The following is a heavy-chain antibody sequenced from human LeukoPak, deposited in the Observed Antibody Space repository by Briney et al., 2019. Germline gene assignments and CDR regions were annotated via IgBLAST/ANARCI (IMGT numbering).Heavy chain of an antibody. J-gene: IGHJ6*03. V-gene: IGHV1-18*01. CDR3: AREAPLGGYDFWSGSDYYYYMDV. D-gene: IGHD3-3*01. CDR1: GYTFTSYG. Sequence: ASVKVSCKASGYTFTSYGISWVRQAPGQGLEWMGWISAYNGNTNYAQKLQGRVTMTTDTSTSTAYMELRSLRSDDTAVYYCAREAPLGGYDFWSGSDYYYYMDVWGKGTTVTVSS. CDR2: ISAYNGNT.